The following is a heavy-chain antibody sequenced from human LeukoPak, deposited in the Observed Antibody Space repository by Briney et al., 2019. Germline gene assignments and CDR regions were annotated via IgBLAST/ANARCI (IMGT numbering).Heavy chain of an antibody. D-gene: IGHD6-13*01. CDR3: ARVRAAAGTRNWFDP. CDR2: MNPNSGNT. Sequence: ASVKVSCKASGYTFTSYDINWVRQATGQGLEWMGRMNPNSGNTGYAQKFQGRVTITRNTSISTAYMELSSLRSEDTAVYYCARVRAAAGTRNWFDPWGQGTLVTVSS. J-gene: IGHJ5*02. CDR1: GYTFTSYD. V-gene: IGHV1-8*01.